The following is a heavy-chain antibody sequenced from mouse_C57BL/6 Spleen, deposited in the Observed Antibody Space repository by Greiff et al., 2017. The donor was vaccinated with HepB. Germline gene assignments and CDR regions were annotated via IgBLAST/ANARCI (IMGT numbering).Heavy chain of an antibody. CDR2: IYPGSGST. Sequence: VQLQQPGAELVKPGASVKMSCKASGYTFTSYWITWVKQRPGQGLEWIGDIYPGSGSTNYNEKFKSKATLTVDTSSSTAYMQLSSLTSEDSAVYCYATLYYDYGYFDYWGQGTTLTVSS. CDR1: GYTFTSYW. D-gene: IGHD2-4*01. J-gene: IGHJ2*01. CDR3: ATLYYDYGYFDY. V-gene: IGHV1-55*01.